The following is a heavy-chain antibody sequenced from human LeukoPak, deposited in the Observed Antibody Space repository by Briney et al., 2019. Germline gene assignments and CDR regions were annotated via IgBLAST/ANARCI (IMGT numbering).Heavy chain of an antibody. CDR2: ISGSGGSI. CDR1: GFTFSSYA. J-gene: IGHJ5*02. V-gene: IGHV3-23*01. D-gene: IGHD6-13*01. CDR3: AKDHRAAYSSSWYDSVDP. Sequence: QTGGSLRLSCAASGFTFSSYAMSWVRQAPGKGLEWVSAISGSGGSIYYADSVKGRFTISRDNSKNTLYLQMNSLRAEDTAVYYCAKDHRAAYSSSWYDSVDPWGQGTLVTVSS.